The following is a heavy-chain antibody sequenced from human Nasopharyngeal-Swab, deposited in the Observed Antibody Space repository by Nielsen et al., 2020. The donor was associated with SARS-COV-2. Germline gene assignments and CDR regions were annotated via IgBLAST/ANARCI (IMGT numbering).Heavy chain of an antibody. CDR1: GFSFNNFG. V-gene: IGHV3-30*18. Sequence: GESLKISCVASGFSFNNFGMHWVRQAPGKGLEWVAVISYEGSKKFYVASVEGRFTVSRDFSKNTLFLQMNSLRPEDTAVYYCAKATQIFWFGQFRNDALDIWGQGTMVTVSS. D-gene: IGHD3-10*01. CDR3: AKATQIFWFGQFRNDALDI. J-gene: IGHJ3*02. CDR2: ISYEGSKK.